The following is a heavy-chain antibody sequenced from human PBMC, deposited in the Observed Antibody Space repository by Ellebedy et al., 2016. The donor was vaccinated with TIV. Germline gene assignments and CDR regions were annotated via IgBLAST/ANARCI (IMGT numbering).Heavy chain of an antibody. J-gene: IGHJ2*01. CDR1: GGSISTFY. V-gene: IGHV4-59*01. CDR3: ASDRRVAGFSTGSTSYTGDWSFDL. D-gene: IGHD1-1*01. CDR2: INYSGST. Sequence: SETLSLXCTVSGGSISTFYWNWIRQPPGKGLEWIGYINYSGSTNYNASLKSRFTISVDTSKNQFSLNLNYVTAADTAVYYRASDRRVAGFSTGSTSYTGDWSFDLWGRGTLVAVSS.